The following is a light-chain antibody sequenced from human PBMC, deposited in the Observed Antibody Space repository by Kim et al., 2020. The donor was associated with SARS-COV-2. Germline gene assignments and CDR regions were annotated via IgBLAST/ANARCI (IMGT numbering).Light chain of an antibody. V-gene: IGKV3-11*01. CDR2: DAS. Sequence: VVLTQSPATLSLSPGERATLSCRASQSVSSFLAWYQQRPGQAPRLLIYDASNRATGISARFSGSGSGTDFTLTISSLEPEDFAVYYCQQRSNWPPITFGGGTKVDIK. CDR3: QQRSNWPPIT. CDR1: QSVSSF. J-gene: IGKJ4*01.